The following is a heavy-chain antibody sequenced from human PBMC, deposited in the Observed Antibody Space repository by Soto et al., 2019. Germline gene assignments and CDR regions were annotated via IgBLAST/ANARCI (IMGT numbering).Heavy chain of an antibody. CDR3: ARWLRNYGMDV. CDR2: INPYNANT. Sequence: GASVKVSCKASGYTFTSYGISWVRQAPGQGLEWMGWINPYNANTNYGQKLQGRVIMTTDTSTSTAYMDLRSLRSDDTAVYYCARWLRNYGMDVWGQGTTVTVSS. V-gene: IGHV1-18*01. D-gene: IGHD3-10*01. J-gene: IGHJ6*02. CDR1: GYTFTSYG.